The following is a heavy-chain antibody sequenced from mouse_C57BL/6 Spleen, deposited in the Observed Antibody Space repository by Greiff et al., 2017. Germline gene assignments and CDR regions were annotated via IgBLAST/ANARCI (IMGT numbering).Heavy chain of an antibody. J-gene: IGHJ4*01. CDR2: IWGDGST. Sequence: VQLQESGPGLVAPSQSLSITCPVSGFSLTSYGVSWVRQPPGKGLEWLGVIWGDGSTNYHSALISRLSISKGNSKSQVFLKLNSLHTDDTATYYCAKTGNFCITSVPFMDYWGQGTSVTVSS. CDR3: AKTGNFCITSVPFMDY. V-gene: IGHV2-3*01. D-gene: IGHD1-1*01. CDR1: GFSLTSYG.